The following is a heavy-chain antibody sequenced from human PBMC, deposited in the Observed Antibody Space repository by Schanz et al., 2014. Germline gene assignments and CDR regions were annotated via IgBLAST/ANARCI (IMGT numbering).Heavy chain of an antibody. CDR1: GFTFRGYA. Sequence: EVQLVESGGGVVRPGGSLRLSCAASGFTFRGYAMSWVRQAPGRGLEWVSIISGSGGNTYYADAVRGRFTISSDNSKSTLYLQMSSLRAEDTAVYYCAKAADWPVTRFDPWGQGTLVTVSS. V-gene: IGHV3-23*04. J-gene: IGHJ5*02. CDR2: ISGSGGNT. CDR3: AKAADWPVTRFDP. D-gene: IGHD3-9*01.